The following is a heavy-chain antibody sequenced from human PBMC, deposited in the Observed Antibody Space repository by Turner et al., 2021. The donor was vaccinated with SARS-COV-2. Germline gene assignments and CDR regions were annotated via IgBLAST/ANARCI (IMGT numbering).Heavy chain of an antibody. CDR3: VTKKFVTTYFQS. CDR1: CLTFSNYD. J-gene: IGHJ4*02. V-gene: IGHV3-48*03. Sequence: EVHLVESGGGLVQHGGSLRLYCAASCLTFSNYDMNWVRQAPGKGLEWVSYISPTGTTIYYADSVKGLFTISRYNAKNSLYLQMDSLRADDTALYYCVTKKFVTTYFQSWGQGTLVTVSS. CDR2: ISPTGTTI. D-gene: IGHD1-1*01.